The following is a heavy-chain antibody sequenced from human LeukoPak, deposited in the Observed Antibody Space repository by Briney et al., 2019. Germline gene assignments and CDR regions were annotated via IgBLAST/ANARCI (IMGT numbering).Heavy chain of an antibody. J-gene: IGHJ4*02. CDR3: ARLNPTSGSYDY. D-gene: IGHD1-26*01. CDR1: GGSISSYY. Sequence: KTSETLYLTCTVSGGSISSYYWSWIRQPPGKGLEWIGYIYYSGSTNYNPSLKSRVTISVDTSKNQFSLKLSSVTAADTAVYYCARLNPTSGSYDYWGQGTLVTVSS. CDR2: IYYSGST. V-gene: IGHV4-59*08.